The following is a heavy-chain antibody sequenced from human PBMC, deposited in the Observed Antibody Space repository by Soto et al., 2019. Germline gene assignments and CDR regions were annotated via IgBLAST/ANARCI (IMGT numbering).Heavy chain of an antibody. D-gene: IGHD2-15*01. CDR1: GFSFSSHW. J-gene: IGHJ4*02. Sequence: EVQLVESGGGLVLPGGSLRLSCAASGFSFSSHWMCWVRQAPGKGLEWVATINQAGNENYYVDSVKGRFTVSRDNAKNLLYLQVSSLRGEDTALYYCARDGVDAGLYFDYWGQGALVTVSS. V-gene: IGHV3-7*01. CDR2: INQAGNEN. CDR3: ARDGVDAGLYFDY.